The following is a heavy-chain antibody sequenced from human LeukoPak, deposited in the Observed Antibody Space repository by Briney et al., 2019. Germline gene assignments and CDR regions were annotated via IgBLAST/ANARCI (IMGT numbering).Heavy chain of an antibody. Sequence: QSGGSLRLSCAASGFTFSSYEMNWVRQAPGKGLEWVSYISSSGSTIYYADSVKGRFTISRDNAKNSLYLQMNSLRAEDTAVYYCASKGVGATNDYWGQGTLVTVSS. J-gene: IGHJ4*02. CDR3: ASKGVGATNDY. CDR2: ISSSGSTI. D-gene: IGHD1-26*01. V-gene: IGHV3-48*03. CDR1: GFTFSSYE.